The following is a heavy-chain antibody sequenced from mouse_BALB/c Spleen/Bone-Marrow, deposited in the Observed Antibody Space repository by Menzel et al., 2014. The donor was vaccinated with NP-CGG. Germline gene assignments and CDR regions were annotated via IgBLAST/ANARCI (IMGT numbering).Heavy chain of an antibody. D-gene: IGHD2-1*01. J-gene: IGHJ3*01. CDR1: GYTFTGYN. CDR2: IYPYNGGT. Sequence: VQLKQSGPELVKPGASVKISCKASGYTFTGYNMHWVKQSHGKSLDWIGYIYPYNGGTGYNQKFKSKATLTVDNSSSTAYMELRSLTSEDSAVYYCARGRAYGNYVWFAYWGQGTLVTVSA. V-gene: IGHV1S29*02. CDR3: ARGRAYGNYVWFAY.